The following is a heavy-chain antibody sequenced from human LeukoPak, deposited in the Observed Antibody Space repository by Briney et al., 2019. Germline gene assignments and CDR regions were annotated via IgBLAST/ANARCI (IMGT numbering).Heavy chain of an antibody. CDR1: GFAFSDYS. D-gene: IGHD5-18*01. V-gene: IGHV3-48*02. J-gene: IGHJ4*02. CDR3: ARVHRGYSYGRLDY. Sequence: GESLRLSCAASGFAFSDYSMNWVRQAPGKGLEWVSYISSSDNTIHYADSVKGRFTISRDNAKNSLYLEMNSLRDEDTAVYYCARVHRGYSYGRLDYWGQGTLVTVPS. CDR2: ISSSDNTI.